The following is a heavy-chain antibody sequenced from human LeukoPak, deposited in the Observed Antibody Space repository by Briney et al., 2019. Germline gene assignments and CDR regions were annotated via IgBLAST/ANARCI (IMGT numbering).Heavy chain of an antibody. CDR1: GGSISSGSYY. V-gene: IGHV4-61*02. J-gene: IGHJ4*02. D-gene: IGHD1-26*01. CDR3: ARVSGSYRWYFDY. CDR2: IYTSGST. Sequence: SETLSLTCTASGGSISSGSYYWSWLRQPAGMGLEWIGRIYTSGSTNYNPSLKSRVTISVDTSKNQFSLKLSSVTAADTAVYYCARVSGSYRWYFDYLGQGTLVTVSS.